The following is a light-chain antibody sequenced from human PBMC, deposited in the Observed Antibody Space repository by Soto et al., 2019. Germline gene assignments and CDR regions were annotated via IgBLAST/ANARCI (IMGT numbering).Light chain of an antibody. J-gene: IGKJ3*01. Sequence: AIRMTQSPSSFSASTGDRVTITCRASQGINSYLAWYQQKPGKAPKLLIYAASTLQSGVPSRFSGSGSGTDFTLTISCLQSEDFATYYCQQYYSYPLITFGPGTKVDIK. CDR2: AAS. CDR3: QQYYSYPLIT. V-gene: IGKV1-8*01. CDR1: QGINSY.